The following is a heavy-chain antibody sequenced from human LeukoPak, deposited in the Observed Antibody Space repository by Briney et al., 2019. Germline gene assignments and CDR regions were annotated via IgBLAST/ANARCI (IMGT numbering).Heavy chain of an antibody. CDR3: AKGPNIVVVIAHDY. V-gene: IGHV3-23*01. CDR2: ISGSGAST. Sequence: GGSLRLSCAASGFTFSSYAMSWVRQAPGKGLEWVSAISGSGASTYYADSVKGRFTISRDNSKNTLYLQMNSLRAEDTAVYYCAKGPNIVVVIAHDYWGQGTLVTVSS. J-gene: IGHJ4*02. D-gene: IGHD2-21*01. CDR1: GFTFSSYA.